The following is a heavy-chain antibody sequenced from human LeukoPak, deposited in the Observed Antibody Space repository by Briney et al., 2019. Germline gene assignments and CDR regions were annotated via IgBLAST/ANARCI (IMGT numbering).Heavy chain of an antibody. V-gene: IGHV1-24*01. D-gene: IGHD3-9*01. J-gene: IGHJ6*02. CDR3: ATVDILTGYQFRGGLYYGMDV. CDR1: GYTLTELS. Sequence: ASVKVSCKVSGYTLTELSMHWVRQAPGKGLEWMGGFDPEDGETIYAQKFQGRVTMTEDTSTDTAYMELSSLRSEDTAVYYCATVDILTGYQFRGGLYYGMDVWGQGTTVTVSS. CDR2: FDPEDGET.